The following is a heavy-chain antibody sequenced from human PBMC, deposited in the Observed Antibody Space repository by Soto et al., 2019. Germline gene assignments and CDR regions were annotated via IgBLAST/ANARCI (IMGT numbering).Heavy chain of an antibody. Sequence: ASVKVSCKASGFTFTSSAIQWVRQARGQRLEWIRRIVFGSGNTNYAQKFQDRVTITTDHSTSTAYMELSSLRSEDTAVYYCARSYSSWTYGSGSFANDAFDIWGQGTMVTVSS. CDR3: ARSYSSWTYGSGSFANDAFDI. D-gene: IGHD3-10*01. V-gene: IGHV1-58*02. J-gene: IGHJ3*02. CDR1: GFTFTSSA. CDR2: IVFGSGNT.